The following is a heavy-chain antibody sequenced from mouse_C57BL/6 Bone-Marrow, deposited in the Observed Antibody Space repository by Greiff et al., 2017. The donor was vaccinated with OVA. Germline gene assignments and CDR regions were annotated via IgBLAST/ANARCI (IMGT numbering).Heavy chain of an antibody. CDR3: AALYYCGSSPWFAY. J-gene: IGHJ3*01. CDR2: INPSTGGT. V-gene: IGHV1-42*01. CDR1: GYSFTGYY. D-gene: IGHD1-1*01. Sequence: EVKLQESGPELVKPGASVKISCKASGYSFTGYYMNWVKQSPEKSLEWIGEINPSTGGTTYNQKFKAKATLTVDKSSSTAYMQLNSLTSEDSAVSYCAALYYCGSSPWFAYWGQGTGVTVSA.